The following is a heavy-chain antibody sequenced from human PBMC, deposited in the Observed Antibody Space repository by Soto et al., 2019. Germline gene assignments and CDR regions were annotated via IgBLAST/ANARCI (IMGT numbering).Heavy chain of an antibody. CDR1: GFTFSSYG. J-gene: IGHJ3*02. CDR2: ISYDGSNK. CDR3: AKGSRGGGSPVWGDFDI. D-gene: IGHD3-16*01. Sequence: GGSLRLSCAASGFTFSSYGMHWVRQAPGKGLEWVAVISYDGSNKYYADSVKGRFTISRDNSKNTLYLQMNSLRAEDTAVYYCAKGSRGGGSPVWGDFDIWGQGTMVT. V-gene: IGHV3-30*18.